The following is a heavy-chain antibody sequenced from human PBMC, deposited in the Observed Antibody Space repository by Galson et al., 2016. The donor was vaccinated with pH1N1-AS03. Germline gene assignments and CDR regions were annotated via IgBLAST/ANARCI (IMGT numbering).Heavy chain of an antibody. V-gene: IGHV4-38-2*02. CDR2: IFHSGRT. CDR3: ARGGEGVYAFDV. J-gene: IGHJ3*01. D-gene: IGHD3-16*01. CDR1: YC. Sequence: YCWGWIRQSPGRGLEWIGTIFHSGRTEYNPPLTSRVAISVDTSKNQFSLELTSVTAADTAVYFCARGGEGVYAFDVWGQGAMVTVSS.